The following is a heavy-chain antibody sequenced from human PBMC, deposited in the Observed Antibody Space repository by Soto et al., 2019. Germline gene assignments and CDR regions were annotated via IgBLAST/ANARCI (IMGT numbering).Heavy chain of an antibody. CDR2: ISGGGGST. V-gene: IGHV3-23*01. Sequence: EVQPLESGGGLVQPGGSLRLSCAASGFTFSSYAMSWVRQAPGKGLAWVSAISGGGGSTYYADSVQGRFTISRDNSTTTLYLQMNSLRAEDTAVYYCAKEGRTRGGGYFDFWGQGTLVTVSS. CDR3: AKEGRTRGGGYFDF. CDR1: GFTFSSYA. J-gene: IGHJ4*02. D-gene: IGHD3-10*01.